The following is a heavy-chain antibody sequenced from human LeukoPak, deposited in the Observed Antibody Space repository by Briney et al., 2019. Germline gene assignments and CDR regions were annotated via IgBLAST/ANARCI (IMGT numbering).Heavy chain of an antibody. CDR1: GGSFSGYY. D-gene: IGHD3-10*01. Sequence: KPSETLSLTCAVYGGSFSGYYWSWIRQPPGKGLEWIGEINHSGSTNYNPSLKSRVTISVDTSKNQFSLKLSSVTAADTAVYYCARTMVRGVIITRFNWFDPWGQGTLVTVSS. CDR3: ARTMVRGVIITRFNWFDP. CDR2: INHSGST. V-gene: IGHV4-34*01. J-gene: IGHJ5*02.